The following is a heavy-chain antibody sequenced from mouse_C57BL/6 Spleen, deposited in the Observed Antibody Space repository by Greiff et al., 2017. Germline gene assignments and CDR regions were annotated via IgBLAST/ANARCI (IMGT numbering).Heavy chain of an antibody. J-gene: IGHJ4*01. Sequence: QVQLQQPGAELVMPGASVKLSCKASGYTFTSYWMHWVKQRPGQGLEWIGEIDPSDSYTNYNQKFKGKSTLTVDKSSSTAYMQLSSLTSEDSAVYYCARCREGAMDYWGQGTSVTVSS. CDR3: ARCREGAMDY. CDR2: IDPSDSYT. V-gene: IGHV1-69*01. CDR1: GYTFTSYW.